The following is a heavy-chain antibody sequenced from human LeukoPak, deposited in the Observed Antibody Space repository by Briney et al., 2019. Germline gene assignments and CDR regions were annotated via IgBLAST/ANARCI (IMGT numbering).Heavy chain of an antibody. CDR1: GGTFSSYA. V-gene: IGHV1-69*01. D-gene: IGHD5-12*01. CDR3: ARDFGRYSGYDFDF. J-gene: IGHJ4*02. CDR2: IIPIFGTA. Sequence: SVKVSCKASGGTFSSYAISGVRQAPGQGLEWMGGIIPIFGTANYAQKFQGRVTITADESTSTAYMELSSLRSEDTAVYYCARDFGRYSGYDFDFWGQGTLVTVSS.